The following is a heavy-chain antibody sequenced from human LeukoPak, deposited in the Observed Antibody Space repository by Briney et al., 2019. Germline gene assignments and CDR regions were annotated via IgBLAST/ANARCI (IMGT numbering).Heavy chain of an antibody. J-gene: IGHJ4*02. CDR2: ISSSSSYI. CDR3: ARLPGYCSSNSCYKMTIPFDY. V-gene: IGHV3-21*01. CDR1: GFTFSSYS. D-gene: IGHD2-2*02. Sequence: PGGFLRLSYAASGFTFSSYSMNWVRQAPGKGLEWVSSISSSSSYIYYADSVKGRFTISRDNSENTLYLQMNSLRAEDTAVYYCARLPGYCSSNSCYKMTIPFDYWGQGTLVTVSS.